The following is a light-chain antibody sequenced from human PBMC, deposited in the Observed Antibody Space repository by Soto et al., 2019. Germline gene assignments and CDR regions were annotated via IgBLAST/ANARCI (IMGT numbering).Light chain of an antibody. Sequence: QSALTQPRSVSGSPGQSVTISCTGTSSDVGGYNYVSWYQQHPGKAPKLMIYDVSKRPSGVPDRFSGCKSGNTASLTISGPQAEDEADYYCCSYAGSYPLVFGGGTKLTVL. CDR3: CSYAGSYPLV. V-gene: IGLV2-11*01. CDR2: DVS. J-gene: IGLJ2*01. CDR1: SSDVGGYNY.